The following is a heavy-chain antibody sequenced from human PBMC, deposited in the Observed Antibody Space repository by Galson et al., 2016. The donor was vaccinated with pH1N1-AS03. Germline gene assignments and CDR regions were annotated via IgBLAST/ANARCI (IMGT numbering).Heavy chain of an antibody. CDR3: ARDWGFSWTSRPTFDF. D-gene: IGHD6-13*01. Sequence: SLRLSCAASGFTFTDYYMTWIRQAPGKGLELISYISSRGSTKYYADSVKGRFAIPRDDTKKSVYLQMDRLRVEDTAVYYCARDWGFSWTSRPTFDFWGQGTMVAVSA. J-gene: IGHJ3*01. CDR2: ISSRGSTK. CDR1: GFTFTDYY. V-gene: IGHV3-11*01.